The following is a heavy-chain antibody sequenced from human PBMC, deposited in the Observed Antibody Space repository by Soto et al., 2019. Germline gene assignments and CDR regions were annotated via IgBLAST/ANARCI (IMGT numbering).Heavy chain of an antibody. CDR3: ARSAISPFGGLIGPFDY. CDR2: INAGNGNT. Sequence: QVQLVQSGAEEKKPGASVKVSCKASGYTFTGYAMHWVRQAPGQRLEWMAWINAGNGNTKYSQRFQGIVTITRDTSASTDYMGLSCLRSEDTAAYYCARSAISPFGGLIGPFDYWGQGNLVTVSS. J-gene: IGHJ4*02. V-gene: IGHV1-3*05. D-gene: IGHD3-16*02. CDR1: GYTFTGYA.